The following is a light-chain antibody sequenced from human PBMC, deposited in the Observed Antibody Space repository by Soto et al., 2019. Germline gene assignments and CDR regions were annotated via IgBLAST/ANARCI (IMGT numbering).Light chain of an antibody. V-gene: IGLV2-14*01. Sequence: QSVLTQPASVSSSPGQSITMSCTGTSSDVGAYDYVSWYQHHPGKAPKYLIYEVSNRPSGVSDRFSGSKSGTTASLTISGLQAEDEADYYCSSYTTTDPYVFGTGTKVTVL. J-gene: IGLJ1*01. CDR3: SSYTTTDPYV. CDR1: SSDVGAYDY. CDR2: EVS.